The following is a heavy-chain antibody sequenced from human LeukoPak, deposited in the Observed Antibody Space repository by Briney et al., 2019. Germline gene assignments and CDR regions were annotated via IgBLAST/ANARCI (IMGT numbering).Heavy chain of an antibody. CDR2: INPTIGGT. J-gene: IGHJ4*02. V-gene: IGHV1-2*02. CDR1: GYTFTGYY. Sequence: ASVKVSCKASGYTFTGYYMHWVRLAPGQGLEWMGWINPTIGGTNVAQKFQGRVTMTKDTSISTAYMELSRLRSDDTAVYYCARAPGSNPIYYFDYWGQGTPVTVSS. D-gene: IGHD3-3*01. CDR3: ARAPGSNPIYYFDY.